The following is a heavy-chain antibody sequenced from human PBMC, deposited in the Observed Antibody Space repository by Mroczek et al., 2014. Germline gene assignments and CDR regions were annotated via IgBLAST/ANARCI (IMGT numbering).Heavy chain of an antibody. CDR1: GYTFTSYY. Sequence: SGAEVKKPGASVKVSCKASGYTFTSYYMHWVRQAPGQGLEWMGIINPSGGSTSYAQKFQGRVTMTRDTSTSTVYMELSSLRSEDTAVYYCARGGYYDSSDPYLADYWGQGTLVTVSS. J-gene: IGHJ4*02. CDR3: ARGGYYDSSDPYLADY. V-gene: IGHV1-46*03. CDR2: INPSGGST. D-gene: IGHD3-22*01.